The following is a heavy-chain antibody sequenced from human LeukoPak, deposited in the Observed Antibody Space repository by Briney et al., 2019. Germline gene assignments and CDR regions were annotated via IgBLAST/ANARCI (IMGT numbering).Heavy chain of an antibody. J-gene: IGHJ4*02. V-gene: IGHV3-21*01. CDR2: ISSSSSYI. CDR3: ASDYYDSSGYYYFDY. CDR1: GFTFSSYS. D-gene: IGHD3-22*01. Sequence: SGGSLRLSCAASGFTFSSYSMNWVRQAPGKGLEWVSSISSSSSYIYYADSVKGRFTISRDNAKNSLYLQMNSLRAEDTAVYYCASDYYDSSGYYYFDYSGQGTLVTVSS.